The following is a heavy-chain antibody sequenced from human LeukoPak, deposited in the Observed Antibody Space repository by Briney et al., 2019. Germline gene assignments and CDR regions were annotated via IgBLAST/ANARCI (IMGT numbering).Heavy chain of an antibody. D-gene: IGHD6-13*01. Sequence: QSGGSLRLSCAASGFIFSSHCMHWVRQAPGKGLIWISRINTDGCSTTYADSVKGRFTVSRDNAKNTLYLQMNSLRAEDTAVYYCAKTRPLDSSSWSHGDYWGQGTLATVSS. J-gene: IGHJ4*02. CDR2: INTDGCST. CDR3: AKTRPLDSSSWSHGDY. V-gene: IGHV3-74*01. CDR1: GFIFSSHC.